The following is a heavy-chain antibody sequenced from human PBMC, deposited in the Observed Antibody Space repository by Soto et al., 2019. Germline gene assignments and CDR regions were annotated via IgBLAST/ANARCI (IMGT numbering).Heavy chain of an antibody. V-gene: IGHV3-30-3*01. D-gene: IGHD5-18*01. J-gene: IGHJ4*02. CDR2: ISYDGSNK. CDR1: GFTFSSYA. Sequence: QVQLVESGGGVVQPGRSLRLSCAASGFTFSSYAMHWVRQAPGKGLEWVAVISYDGSNKYYADSVKGRFTISRDNSKNTLYLQMNSLRAEDTAVYYCARDTWLSVGIQLSWYYFDYWGQGTLVTVSS. CDR3: ARDTWLSVGIQLSWYYFDY.